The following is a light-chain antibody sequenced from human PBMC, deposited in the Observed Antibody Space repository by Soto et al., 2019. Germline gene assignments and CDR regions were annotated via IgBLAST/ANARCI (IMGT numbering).Light chain of an antibody. Sequence: QSALTQPASVSGSPGQSITISCTGISSVVGGYNYISWYQHHPGKAPKLIVYEVSNRPSGVSDRFSGSKSGDTASLTISGLQIEDEADYYCSAYTIISTLWVFGGGTKLTVL. CDR1: SSVVGGYNY. J-gene: IGLJ3*02. CDR2: EVS. CDR3: SAYTIISTLWV. V-gene: IGLV2-14*01.